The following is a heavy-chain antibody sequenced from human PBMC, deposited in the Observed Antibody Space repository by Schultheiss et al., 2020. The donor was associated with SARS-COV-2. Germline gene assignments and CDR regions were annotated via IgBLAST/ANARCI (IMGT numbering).Heavy chain of an antibody. Sequence: SETLSLTCAVSGGSISSSNWWSWVRQPAGKGLEWIGRIYTSGSTYYNPSLKSRVTISVDTSKNQFSLKLSSVTAADTAVYYCARGQTRGDKLGYWGQGTLVTVSS. CDR3: ARGQTRGDKLGY. CDR2: IYTSGST. D-gene: IGHD2-21*02. J-gene: IGHJ4*02. V-gene: IGHV4-4*02. CDR1: GGSISSSNW.